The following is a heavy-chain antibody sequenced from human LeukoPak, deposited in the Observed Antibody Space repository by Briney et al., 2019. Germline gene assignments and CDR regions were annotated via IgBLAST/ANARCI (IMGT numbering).Heavy chain of an antibody. D-gene: IGHD5-18*01. CDR1: GYTFTIYG. Sequence: GASVKVSFKASGYTFTIYGISWVRQAPGRGREWMGWISAYNGNTNYAQKLQGRVTMTTDTSTSTAYMELRSLRSDDTAVYYCARAGIQLWLYNWFDPWGQGTLVTVSS. CDR3: ARAGIQLWLYNWFDP. CDR2: ISAYNGNT. V-gene: IGHV1-18*04. J-gene: IGHJ5*02.